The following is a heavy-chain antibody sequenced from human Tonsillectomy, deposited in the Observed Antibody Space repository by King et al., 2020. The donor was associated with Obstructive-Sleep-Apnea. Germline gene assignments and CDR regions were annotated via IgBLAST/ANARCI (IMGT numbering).Heavy chain of an antibody. CDR2: ISSSSSTI. CDR3: ARVPDYGDYGGVDY. Sequence: VQLVESGGGLVQPGGSLRLSCAASGFTFSSYSMNWVRQAPGKGLEWGSYISSSSSTIYYADSVKGRFTISRDNAKNSLYLQMNSLGAEDTAVYYCARVPDYGDYGGVDYWGQGTLVTVSS. V-gene: IGHV3-48*04. J-gene: IGHJ4*02. CDR1: GFTFSSYS. D-gene: IGHD4-17*01.